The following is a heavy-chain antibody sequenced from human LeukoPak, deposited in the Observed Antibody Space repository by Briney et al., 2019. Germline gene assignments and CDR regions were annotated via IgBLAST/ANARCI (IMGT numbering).Heavy chain of an antibody. D-gene: IGHD3-3*01. CDR1: GFTFSSYG. CDR2: MRYDGNNK. CDR3: ARGWSGYYSSFDY. V-gene: IGHV3-33*01. Sequence: GGSLRLSCAASGFTFSSYGMHWVRQAPGKGLEWVAVMRYDGNNKYYADSVKGRFTISRDNSKNTLYLQMNSLRAEDTAVYYCARGWSGYYSSFDYWGQGALVTVSS. J-gene: IGHJ4*02.